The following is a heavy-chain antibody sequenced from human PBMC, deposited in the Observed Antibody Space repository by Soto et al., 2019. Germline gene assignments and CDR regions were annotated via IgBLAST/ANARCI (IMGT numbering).Heavy chain of an antibody. J-gene: IGHJ6*02. Sequence: LRLSCAASGFTFSSYAMHWVRQAPGKGLEWVAVISYDGNNKYYADSVKGRFTISRDNSKNTLYLQMNSLRAEDTAVYYCARGEQLVRGTYYYYGMDVWGQGTTVTVSS. CDR1: GFTFSSYA. D-gene: IGHD6-6*01. V-gene: IGHV3-30-3*01. CDR3: ARGEQLVRGTYYYYGMDV. CDR2: ISYDGNNK.